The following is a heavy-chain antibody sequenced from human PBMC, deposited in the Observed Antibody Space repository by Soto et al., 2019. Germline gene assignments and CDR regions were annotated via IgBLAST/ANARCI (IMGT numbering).Heavy chain of an antibody. J-gene: IGHJ5*02. CDR2: IYYSGST. Sequence: QVQLQESGPGLVKPSETLSLTCTVSGGSISGYYWTWIRQSPGKGLELIGHIYYSGSTKYNPSLKSRLTMSVDKSKNQFSLRLSSVTAADTAVYYCAMTETTLYNWFDPWGQGTLVTVSS. CDR1: GGSISGYY. V-gene: IGHV4-59*12. D-gene: IGHD4-4*01. CDR3: AMTETTLYNWFDP.